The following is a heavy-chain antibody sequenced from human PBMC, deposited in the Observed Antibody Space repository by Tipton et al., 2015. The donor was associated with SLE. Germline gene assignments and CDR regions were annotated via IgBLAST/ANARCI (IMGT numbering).Heavy chain of an antibody. CDR2: IYYSGST. CDR3: ARGDYYDTSGHDAFDI. V-gene: IGHV4-59*11. CDR1: GGSISSHY. J-gene: IGHJ3*02. Sequence: LRLSCTVSGGSISSHYWSWIQQPPGKGLEWIGYIYYSGSTNYNPSLKSRVTISVDTSKNQFSLKLSSVTAADTAVYYCARGDYYDTSGHDAFDIWGQGTMVTVSS. D-gene: IGHD3-22*01.